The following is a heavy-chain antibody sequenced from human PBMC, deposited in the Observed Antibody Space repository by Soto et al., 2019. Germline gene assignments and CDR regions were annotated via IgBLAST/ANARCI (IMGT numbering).Heavy chain of an antibody. CDR3: VRGGGGGLFDP. CDR1: GFTVGDSY. CDR2: ISPGSRYP. V-gene: IGHV3-11*06. J-gene: IGHJ5*02. Sequence: GSLRLSCAGSGFTVGDSYMSLIRQAPGKGLEWLSYISPGSRYPAYADSVKGRFTISRDNAKRSLYLQMMSLTAEDTAIYYCVRGGGGGLFDPWGQGTMVTVPS. D-gene: IGHD2-15*01.